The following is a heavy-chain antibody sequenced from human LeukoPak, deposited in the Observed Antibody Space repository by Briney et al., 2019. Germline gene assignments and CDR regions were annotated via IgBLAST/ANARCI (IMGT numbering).Heavy chain of an antibody. Sequence: PSGTLSLTCAVSGDSITNGNWWSWVRQPPGKGLDWIGEIYHSGRTNYGPSLKSRVIISVDKSKNQFSLKLNSVTAADTAVYYCARGRTSLTTSLDFDYWGQGTLVTVS. CDR2: IYHSGRT. CDR1: GDSITNGNW. J-gene: IGHJ4*02. V-gene: IGHV4-4*02. D-gene: IGHD4-17*01. CDR3: ARGRTSLTTSLDFDY.